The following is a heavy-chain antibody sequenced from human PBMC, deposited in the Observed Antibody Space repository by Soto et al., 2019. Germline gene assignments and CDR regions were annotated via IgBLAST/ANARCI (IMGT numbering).Heavy chain of an antibody. Sequence: SETLSLTCAVYGGSFSGYYWIWIRQPPGKGLEWIGEINHSGSTNYNPSLKSRVTISVDTSKNQFSLKLSSVTAADTAVYYCGRAGYSSSSNSLFDYWGQGTLVTVSS. D-gene: IGHD6-13*01. CDR3: GRAGYSSSSNSLFDY. V-gene: IGHV4-34*01. J-gene: IGHJ4*02. CDR1: GGSFSGYY. CDR2: INHSGST.